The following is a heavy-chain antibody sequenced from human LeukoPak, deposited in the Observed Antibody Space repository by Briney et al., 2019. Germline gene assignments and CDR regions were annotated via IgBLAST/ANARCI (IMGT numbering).Heavy chain of an antibody. Sequence: GGSLRLSCAASGFTFSSYWMSWVRQAPGKGLEWVANIKQDESEKYYVDSVKGRFTISRDNAKNSLYLQMNSLRVEDTGIYYCALSSTARGGDDYWGQGILVTVSS. D-gene: IGHD3-16*01. V-gene: IGHV3-7*03. CDR1: GFTFSSYW. J-gene: IGHJ4*02. CDR2: IKQDESEK. CDR3: ALSSTARGGDDY.